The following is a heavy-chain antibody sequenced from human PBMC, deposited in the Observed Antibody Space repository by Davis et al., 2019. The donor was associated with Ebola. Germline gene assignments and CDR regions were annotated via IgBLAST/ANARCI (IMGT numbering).Heavy chain of an antibody. D-gene: IGHD3-22*01. J-gene: IGHJ4*02. Sequence: SETLSFTCAVSGGSLSGYYWSSIRQSPGKGLEWIGSIYYSGSTYYNPSLKSRVTISVDTSKNQFSLKLSSVTAADTAVYYCASDSSYDSSGYSTLWGQGTLVTVSS. CDR3: ASDSSYDSSGYSTL. V-gene: IGHV4-39*07. CDR1: GGSLSGYY. CDR2: IYYSGST.